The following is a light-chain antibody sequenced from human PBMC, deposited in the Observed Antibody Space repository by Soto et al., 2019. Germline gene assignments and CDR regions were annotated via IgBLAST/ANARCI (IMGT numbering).Light chain of an antibody. CDR1: QCVRSSY. V-gene: IGKV3-20*01. Sequence: ETVLTPSPGTLSLSPGQRTTLHFPASQCVRSSYFAWYQQKPGQAPRLLIYGASSMATGIPDRFSGSGSGTDFTLTISRLEPDDFAVYYCQQYGSSPPTFGQGTKVDIK. J-gene: IGKJ1*01. CDR2: GAS. CDR3: QQYGSSPPT.